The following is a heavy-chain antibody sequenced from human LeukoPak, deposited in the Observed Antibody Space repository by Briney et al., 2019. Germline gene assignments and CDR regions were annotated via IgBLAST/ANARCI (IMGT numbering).Heavy chain of an antibody. V-gene: IGHV4-34*01. D-gene: IGHD2-2*03. Sequence: PSETLPLTWSSRAGSMLGCPRRWSCQPPGKGLEWIGEINHRGSTNYNPSLKSRVTISVDASRNQFSLKLTSVTAADTAVFYCARVLDNSGDYWGQGTLVTVSS. CDR1: AGSMLGCP. CDR2: INHRGST. CDR3: ARVLDNSGDY. J-gene: IGHJ4*02.